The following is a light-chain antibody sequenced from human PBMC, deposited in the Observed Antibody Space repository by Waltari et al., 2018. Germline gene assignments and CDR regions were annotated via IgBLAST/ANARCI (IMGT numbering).Light chain of an antibody. V-gene: IGLV1-40*01. CDR1: SSNLGANYA. J-gene: IGLJ2*01. CDR3: QSYDTGLSGRF. CDR2: REN. Sequence: QSVLTQPPSVSGAPGQKVTISCTGSSSNLGANYAVHWYQQLPGTAPKLLIYRENHRASGGPVRFSGSKSGTSASLAITGLQTEDEADYYCQSYDTGLSGRFFGGGTKLTVL.